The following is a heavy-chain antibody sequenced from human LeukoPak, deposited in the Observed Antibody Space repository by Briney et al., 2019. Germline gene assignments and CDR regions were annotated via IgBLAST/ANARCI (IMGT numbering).Heavy chain of an antibody. CDR3: ARLRAGDYFDY. CDR1: GFTFSSYS. Sequence: GGSLRLSCAASGFTFSSYSMNWVRQAPGKGLEWVSSISSSSSYIYYADSVKGRSTISRDNAKNSLYLQMNSLRAEDTAVYYCARLRAGDYFDYWGQGTLVTVSS. V-gene: IGHV3-21*01. J-gene: IGHJ4*02. CDR2: ISSSSSYI. D-gene: IGHD6-19*01.